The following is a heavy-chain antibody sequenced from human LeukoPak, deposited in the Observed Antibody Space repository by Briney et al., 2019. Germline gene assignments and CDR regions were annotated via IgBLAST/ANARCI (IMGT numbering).Heavy chain of an antibody. J-gene: IGHJ4*02. CDR3: ARHYGTGKPWFDY. CDR2: IYYSGST. V-gene: IGHV4-59*01. Sequence: SETLSLTCTVSGGSISSYYWSWIRQPPGKGLEWIGYIYYSGSTNYNPSLKSRVTISVDTSKNQFSLKLSSVTAADTAVYYCARHYGTGKPWFDYWGQGTLVTVSS. D-gene: IGHD3-10*01. CDR1: GGSISSYY.